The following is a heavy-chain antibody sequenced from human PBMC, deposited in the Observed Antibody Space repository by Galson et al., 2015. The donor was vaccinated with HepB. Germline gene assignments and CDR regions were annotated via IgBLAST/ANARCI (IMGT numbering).Heavy chain of an antibody. Sequence: SLRLSCAASGFTVSSNYMSWVRQAPGKGLEWVSVIYSGGSTYYADSVKGRFTISRDNSKNTLYLQMNSLRAEDTAVYYCARHRGSYSSSWYSPYYYGMDVWGQGTTVTVSS. CDR2: IYSGGST. CDR1: GFTVSSNY. V-gene: IGHV3-66*04. CDR3: ARHRGSYSSSWYSPYYYGMDV. J-gene: IGHJ6*02. D-gene: IGHD6-13*01.